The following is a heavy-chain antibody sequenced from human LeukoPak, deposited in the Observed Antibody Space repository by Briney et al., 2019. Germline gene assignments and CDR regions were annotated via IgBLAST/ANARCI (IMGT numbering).Heavy chain of an antibody. CDR1: GFTFRDYA. J-gene: IGHJ4*02. CDR3: AKILSKIYIYGPFDY. V-gene: IGHV3-23*01. Sequence: GGSLRLSCAASGFTFRDYAMTWVRQAPGKGPEWVSTFSAGGNRTYYADSVKGRFIITRDNSKNTLYLQMNSLRAEDTAVYYCAKILSKIYIYGPFDYWGQGSLVTVSS. D-gene: IGHD3-10*01. CDR2: FSAGGNRT.